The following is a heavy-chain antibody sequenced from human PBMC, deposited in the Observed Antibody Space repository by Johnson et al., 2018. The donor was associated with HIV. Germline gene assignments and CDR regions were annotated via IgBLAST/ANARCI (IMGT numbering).Heavy chain of an antibody. CDR2: ISYDGSEK. Sequence: VQLVESGGGVVQPGRSLRLSCAASGFTFSSYAMHWVRQAPGKGLEWVAVISYDGSEKNYLDSVKGRFTISRDNAKNALFLHMNSLRVQDTAVYYCARGNLYYSTDAFDIWGQGTMVTVSS. V-gene: IGHV3-30*04. D-gene: IGHD3-10*01. J-gene: IGHJ3*02. CDR1: GFTFSSYA. CDR3: ARGNLYYSTDAFDI.